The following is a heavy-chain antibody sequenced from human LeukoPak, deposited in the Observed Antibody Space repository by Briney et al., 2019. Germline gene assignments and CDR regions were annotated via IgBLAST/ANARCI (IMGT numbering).Heavy chain of an antibody. Sequence: GCSLRLSCEASGFTFSHYYLSWIRQAPGKGLEWISYISSSNSHINYADSVKGRFTISRDNAKKSVYLQMDSLRVEDTAVYYCARDQIGSWWGQGTLVIVS. J-gene: IGHJ1*01. V-gene: IGHV3-11*06. CDR3: ARDQIGSW. CDR1: GFTFSHYY. D-gene: IGHD6-13*01. CDR2: ISSSNSHI.